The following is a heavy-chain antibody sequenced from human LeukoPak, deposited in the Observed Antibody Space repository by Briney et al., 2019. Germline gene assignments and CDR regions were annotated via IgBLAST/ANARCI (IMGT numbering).Heavy chain of an antibody. D-gene: IGHD3/OR15-3a*01. V-gene: IGHV3-33*06. J-gene: IGHJ4*02. Sequence: PGRSLRLSCATSGFTFSHYGMHWVRQAPGKGLEWVAVIWSDGTEQYYGDSVKGRFTISRDNSKKTVYLQMNSLRVEDTAVYYCAKDARRGFDFSNSLESWGQGTLVTVSS. CDR1: GFTFSHYG. CDR3: AKDARRGFDFSNSLES. CDR2: IWSDGTEQ.